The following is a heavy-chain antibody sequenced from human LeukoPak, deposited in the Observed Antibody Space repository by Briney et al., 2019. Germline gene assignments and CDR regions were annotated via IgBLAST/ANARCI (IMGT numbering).Heavy chain of an antibody. CDR3: AIDRGVTTSGYFDY. J-gene: IGHJ4*02. CDR2: ISSSSTYI. V-gene: IGHV3-21*01. CDR1: GFTFSSYS. Sequence: MSGGSLRLSCAASGFTFSSYSMIWVRQAPGKGLEWVSSISSSSTYIEYADSVKGRFTISRDNAENSLNLQMNSLRAEDTAVYYCAIDRGVTTSGYFDYWGQGTLVTVSS. D-gene: IGHD4-17*01.